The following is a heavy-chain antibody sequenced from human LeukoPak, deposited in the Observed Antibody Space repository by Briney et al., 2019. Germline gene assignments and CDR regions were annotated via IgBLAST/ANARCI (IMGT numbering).Heavy chain of an antibody. CDR2: IYHSGST. J-gene: IGHJ4*02. CDR3: ARYSSSWYSFDY. D-gene: IGHD6-13*01. Sequence: SETLSLTCAVYGGSFSGYYWSWIRQPPGKGLEWIGYIYHSGSTYYNPSLKSRVTISVDRSKNQFSLKLSSVTAADTAVYYCARYSSSWYSFDYWGQGTLVTVSS. CDR1: GGSFSGYY. V-gene: IGHV4-34*01.